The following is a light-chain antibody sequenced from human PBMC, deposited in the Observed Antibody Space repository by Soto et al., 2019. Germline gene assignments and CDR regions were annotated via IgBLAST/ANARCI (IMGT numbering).Light chain of an antibody. CDR3: PQYNSATLT. V-gene: IGKV3-20*01. Sequence: EIVWTQSPGTLSVSQGERGNLSRRASQSLSSSQLAWDQQKPGTAPRVLIHDASRRATCSSDMFTGSGSGTDFTLTSTTLEPAAFAVYSCPQYNSATLTCGLGTKVDI. CDR2: DAS. CDR1: QSLSSSQ. J-gene: IGKJ1*01.